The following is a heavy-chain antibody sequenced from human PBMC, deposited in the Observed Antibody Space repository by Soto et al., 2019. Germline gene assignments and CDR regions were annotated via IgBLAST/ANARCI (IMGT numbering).Heavy chain of an antibody. CDR1: GYTFNSYG. CDR3: ARGGGNDPRPVAY. J-gene: IGHJ4*02. V-gene: IGHV1-18*01. CDR2: ISAYNGNT. D-gene: IGHD5-12*01. Sequence: QVQLVQSGAEVKKPGASVKVSCKASGYTFNSYGISWVRQAPGQGLEWVGWISAYNGNTNYVQKVQGRVTMTTDTSTSTAHMERRRLRSDATAVYYWARGGGNDPRPVAYWGQGTLVTVSS.